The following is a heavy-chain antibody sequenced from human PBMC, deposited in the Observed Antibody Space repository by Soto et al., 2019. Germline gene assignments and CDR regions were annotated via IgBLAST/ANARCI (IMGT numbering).Heavy chain of an antibody. J-gene: IGHJ4*02. V-gene: IGHV3-23*05. CDR3: AKVQNPRYSGYAYYFDD. Sequence: GGSLRLSCAASGFTFSSYVMSWVRQAPGKGLERVSAIDKSGGTTYYADAVKGRFTISRDNSKNTVYLHMNSLRAENTAVYYCAKVQNPRYSGYAYYFDDWGQGTLVTVSS. CDR2: IDKSGGTT. D-gene: IGHD5-12*01. CDR1: GFTFSSYV.